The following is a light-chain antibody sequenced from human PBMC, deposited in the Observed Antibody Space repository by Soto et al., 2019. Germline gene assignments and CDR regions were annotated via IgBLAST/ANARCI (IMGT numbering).Light chain of an antibody. J-gene: IGKJ1*01. CDR1: QSVSSD. V-gene: IGKV3-15*01. CDR3: QQYNNWPRT. CDR2: GAS. Sequence: EIVMTPSPATLSVTPGEGATLSCRASQSVSSDLAWYHQKPGQAPRLLIYGASTRATGIPARFSGSGSGTEFTLTINSLQSEDFAVYYCQQYNNWPRTFGQGTKVDIK.